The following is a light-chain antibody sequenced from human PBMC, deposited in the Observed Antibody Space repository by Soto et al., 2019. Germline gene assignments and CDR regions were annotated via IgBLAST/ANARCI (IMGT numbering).Light chain of an antibody. CDR2: SDN. CDR3: QSYDTSRFGLM. Sequence: QSVLTQPPSASGTPGQRVTISCSGSSSNIGSNTVNWYQQLPGTAPKLLIYSDNNRPSGVPDRFSGSKSGTSASLAITGLQAEDEAEYYCQSYDTSRFGLMFGGGTQLTVL. J-gene: IGLJ3*02. V-gene: IGLV1-44*01. CDR1: SSNIGSNT.